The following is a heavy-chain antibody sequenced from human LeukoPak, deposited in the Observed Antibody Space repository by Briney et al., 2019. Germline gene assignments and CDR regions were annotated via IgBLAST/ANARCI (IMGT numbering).Heavy chain of an antibody. CDR3: ARVPNENYDILTGTHNWFDP. CDR1: GGTFSSYA. Sequence: GASVKVSCKASGGTFSSYAISWVRQAPGQGLEWMGGIIPIFGTANYAQKFQDRVTITADKSTSTAYMELSRLRSDDTAVYYCARVPNENYDILTGTHNWFDPWGQGTLVTVSS. D-gene: IGHD3-9*01. J-gene: IGHJ5*02. V-gene: IGHV1-69*06. CDR2: IIPIFGTA.